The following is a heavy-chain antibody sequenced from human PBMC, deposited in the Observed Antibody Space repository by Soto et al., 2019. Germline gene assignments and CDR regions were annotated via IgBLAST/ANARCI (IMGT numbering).Heavy chain of an antibody. CDR2: IYYSGST. CDR1: GGSISSSSYY. J-gene: IGHJ6*02. D-gene: IGHD5-18*01. V-gene: IGHV4-39*01. CDR3: ATLLDTAMVTQYYYYRMDV. Sequence: SETLSLTCTVSGGSISSSSYYWGWIRQPPGKGLEWIGSIYYSGSTYYNPSLKSRVTISVDTSKNQFSLKLSSVTAADTAVYSCATLLDTAMVTQYYYYRMDVWGQGTTVTVSS.